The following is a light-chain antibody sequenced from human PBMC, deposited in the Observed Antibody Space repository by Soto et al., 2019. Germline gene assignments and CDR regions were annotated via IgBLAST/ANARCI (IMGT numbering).Light chain of an antibody. CDR3: QSYDSSLRSV. Sequence: QSVLTQPPSVSGAPGQRVTISCTGSSSNIGAGYDVHWYQQLPGTAPKLLIYGNSNRPSGVPDRFSGSKSGTSASLAITGLQAEDEADYYCQSYDSSLRSVFGVGTKLTVL. J-gene: IGLJ2*01. V-gene: IGLV1-40*01. CDR1: SSNIGAGYD. CDR2: GNS.